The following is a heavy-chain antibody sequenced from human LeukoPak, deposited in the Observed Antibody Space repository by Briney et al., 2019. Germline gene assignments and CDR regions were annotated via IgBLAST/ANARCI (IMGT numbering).Heavy chain of an antibody. V-gene: IGHV1-8*01. CDR3: ARGRGAVAGSSFDP. J-gene: IGHJ5*02. CDR2: MNPNSGNT. D-gene: IGHD6-19*01. CDR1: GYTFTSYD. Sequence: ASVKVSCKASGYTFTSYDINWVRQATGQGLEWMGWMNPNSGNTGYAQKFQRRVTMTRNTSISTAYMELSSLRSEDTAVYYCARGRGAVAGSSFDPWGQGTLVTVSP.